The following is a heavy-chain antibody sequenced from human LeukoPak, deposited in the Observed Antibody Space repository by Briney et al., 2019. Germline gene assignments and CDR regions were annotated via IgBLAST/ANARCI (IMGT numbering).Heavy chain of an antibody. J-gene: IGHJ4*02. CDR1: GFTFSSYA. CDR3: ARELYDDILTGYYPNAPFDY. D-gene: IGHD3-9*01. V-gene: IGHV3-30*04. CDR2: ISYDGSNK. Sequence: GRSLRLSCAASGFTFSSYAMHWVRQAPGKGLEWVAVISYDGSNKYYADSVKGRFTISRDNSKNTLYLQMNSLRAEDTAVYYCARELYDDILTGYYPNAPFDYWGQGTLVTVSS.